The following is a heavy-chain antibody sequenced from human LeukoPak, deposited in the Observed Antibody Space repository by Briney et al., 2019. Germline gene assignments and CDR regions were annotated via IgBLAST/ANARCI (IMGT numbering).Heavy chain of an antibody. Sequence: GGSLRLSCAASGFTFDDYAMHWVRQAPGKGLEGVSGISWNSGSIGYADSVKGRFTISRDNAKNSLYLQMNSLRAEDTALYYCAKDRSEQWLVPDDYWGQGTLVTVSS. CDR1: GFTFDDYA. D-gene: IGHD6-19*01. V-gene: IGHV3-9*01. J-gene: IGHJ4*02. CDR3: AKDRSEQWLVPDDY. CDR2: ISWNSGSI.